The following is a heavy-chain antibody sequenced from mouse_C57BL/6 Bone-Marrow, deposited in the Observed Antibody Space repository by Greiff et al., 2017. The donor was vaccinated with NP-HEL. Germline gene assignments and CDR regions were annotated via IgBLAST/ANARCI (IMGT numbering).Heavy chain of an antibody. CDR3: AREAPYYSNWGFAY. D-gene: IGHD2-5*01. Sequence: QVQLQQSGPELVKPGASVKISCKASGHTFTSYWMHWVKQRPGQGLEWIGMIHPNSGSTNYNEKFKSKATLTVDKSSSTAYMQLSSLTSEDSAVYYCAREAPYYSNWGFAYWGQGTLVTVSA. V-gene: IGHV1-64*01. J-gene: IGHJ3*01. CDR2: IHPNSGST. CDR1: GHTFTSYW.